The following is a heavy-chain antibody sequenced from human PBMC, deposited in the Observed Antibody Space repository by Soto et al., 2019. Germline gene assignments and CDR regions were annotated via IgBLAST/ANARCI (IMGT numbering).Heavy chain of an antibody. D-gene: IGHD6-19*01. J-gene: IGHJ5*02. V-gene: IGHV3-30*18. CDR3: AKDFGAWSDS. CDR2: ISYDGTDK. Sequence: GGSLSLSCVGSGFAFSTYGLHWVRQAPAKGLEWVALISYDGTDKYYADSVKGRFSISRDNSKQTLSLQMDSLRPEDTAVYYCAKDFGAWSDSWGQGTLVTVSS. CDR1: GFAFSTYG.